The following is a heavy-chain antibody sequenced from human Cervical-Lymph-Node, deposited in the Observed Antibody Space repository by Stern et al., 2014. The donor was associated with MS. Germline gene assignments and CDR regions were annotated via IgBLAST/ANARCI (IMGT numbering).Heavy chain of an antibody. CDR1: GFTFSDFY. J-gene: IGHJ4*02. V-gene: IGHV3-11*01. CDR3: ASDGIAELVIAPIY. CDR2: ISSSCRSI. D-gene: IGHD2-15*01. Sequence: QVKLVQSGGSLVKPGGTLRLSCAASGFTFSDFYMDWIRHAPAKGLEWVSYISSSCRSIYYADSVKGRFTISSDNAKNSLYLHMNSLRAEDTAVYYCASDGIAELVIAPIYWGQGTPVTVSS.